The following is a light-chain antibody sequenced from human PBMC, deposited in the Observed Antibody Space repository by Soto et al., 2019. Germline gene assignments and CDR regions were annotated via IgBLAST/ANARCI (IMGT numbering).Light chain of an antibody. CDR1: QSVRSDY. V-gene: IGKV3-20*01. CDR2: GAS. CDR3: QQYGSSPTT. J-gene: IGKJ2*01. Sequence: EIVLTQSPGTLSFSPGERATLSCRASQSVRSDYLAWYQQKPGQAPRLLIYGASSRATGIPDRFSGSGSGTDFTLTVSRLEPEDFAVFYCQQYGSSPTTFGQGTKVEIK.